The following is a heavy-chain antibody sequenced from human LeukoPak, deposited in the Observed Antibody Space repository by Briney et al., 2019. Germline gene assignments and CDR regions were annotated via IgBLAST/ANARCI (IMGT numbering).Heavy chain of an antibody. CDR1: GLTFSSHW. J-gene: IGHJ4*02. V-gene: IGHV3-23*01. CDR3: AREPTGHFDY. Sequence: GGSLRLSCAASGLTFSSHWMHWVRQTPGKGLEWVSAISGNGGSTYYADSVKGRVTVSRDNSKSTLYLQMNSLRAEDTAVYYCAREPTGHFDYWGQGTLVTVSS. CDR2: ISGNGGST. D-gene: IGHD3-9*01.